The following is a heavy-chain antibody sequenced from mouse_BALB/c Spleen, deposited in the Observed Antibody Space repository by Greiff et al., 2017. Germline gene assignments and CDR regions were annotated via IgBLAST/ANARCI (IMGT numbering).Heavy chain of an antibody. V-gene: IGHV2-6-7*01. J-gene: IGHJ4*01. CDR2: IWGDGST. CDR3: ARAYGNYAYYYAMDY. D-gene: IGHD2-10*02. Sequence: VQRVESGPGLVAPSQSLSITCTVSGFSLTGYGVNWVRQPPGKGLEWLGMIWGDGSTDYNSALKSRLSISKDNSKSQVFLKMNSLQTDDTARYYCARAYGNYAYYYAMDYWGQGTSVTVSS. CDR1: GFSLTGYG.